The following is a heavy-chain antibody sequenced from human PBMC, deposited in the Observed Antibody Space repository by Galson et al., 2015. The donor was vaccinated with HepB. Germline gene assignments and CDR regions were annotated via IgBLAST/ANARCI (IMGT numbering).Heavy chain of an antibody. CDR1: GYTFTSYG. J-gene: IGHJ4*02. Sequence: SVKVSCKASGYTFTSYGISWVRQAPGQGLEWMGWISAYNGNTNYAQKLQGRVTMTTDTSTSTAYMELRSLRSDDTAVYYCARDAWGYDYVWGSYRSTYYFDYWGQGTLVTVSS. CDR2: ISAYNGNT. CDR3: ARDAWGYDYVWGSYRSTYYFDY. V-gene: IGHV1-18*01. D-gene: IGHD3-16*02.